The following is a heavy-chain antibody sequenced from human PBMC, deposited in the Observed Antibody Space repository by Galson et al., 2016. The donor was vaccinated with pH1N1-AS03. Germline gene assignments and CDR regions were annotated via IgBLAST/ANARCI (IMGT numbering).Heavy chain of an antibody. D-gene: IGHD3-22*01. Sequence: ETLSLTCAVHGGAFSGYYWTWIRQPPGKGLEWIVQINHSGSTQYNPSLKSRVTLSKDTSKKQIYLTVRSVTAADTAVYYCARDSMIVDGMDVWGQGTTVTVSS. V-gene: IGHV4-34*01. CDR3: ARDSMIVDGMDV. CDR2: INHSGST. CDR1: GGAFSGYY. J-gene: IGHJ6*02.